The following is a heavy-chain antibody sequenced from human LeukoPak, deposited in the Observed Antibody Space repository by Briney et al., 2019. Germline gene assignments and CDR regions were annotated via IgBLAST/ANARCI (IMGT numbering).Heavy chain of an antibody. Sequence: ASVKVSCKASGYSFSTFGTGWLRQAPGQGPEWMGWIDNHNGNTDYAQKVQGRVSMTSDTSTNTAYMELRSLGSDDTAVYYCARSGDGRWFDPWGQGTPVIVSS. V-gene: IGHV1-18*01. D-gene: IGHD2-21*02. CDR1: GYSFSTFG. CDR3: ARSGDGRWFDP. CDR2: IDNHNGNT. J-gene: IGHJ5*02.